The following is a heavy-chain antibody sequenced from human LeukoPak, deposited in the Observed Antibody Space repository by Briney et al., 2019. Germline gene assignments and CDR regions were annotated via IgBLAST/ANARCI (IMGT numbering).Heavy chain of an antibody. J-gene: IGHJ4*02. V-gene: IGHV4-39*01. Sequence: KPSETLSLTCTVSGGSISSSSYYWGWISQPPGKGLAWIGSIYYSGSTYYNPSLKSRVTISVDASKNQFSLKLSSVTAADTAVYYCARLPIGDYYFDYWGQGTLVTVSS. D-gene: IGHD4-17*01. CDR1: GGSISSSSYY. CDR3: ARLPIGDYYFDY. CDR2: IYYSGST.